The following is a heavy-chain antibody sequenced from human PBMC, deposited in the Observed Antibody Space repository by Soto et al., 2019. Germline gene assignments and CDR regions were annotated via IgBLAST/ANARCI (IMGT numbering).Heavy chain of an antibody. CDR1: GFTFSDYY. CDR2: ISSSSSYT. V-gene: IGHV3-11*06. D-gene: IGHD2-2*01. Sequence: PAGSLRLSCAASGFTFSDYYMSWIRQAPGKGLEWVSYISSSSSYTNYADSVKGRFTISRDNAKNSLYLQMNSLRAEDTAVYYCASADVGYCSSTSCYVNWFDPWGQGTLVTAPQ. J-gene: IGHJ5*02. CDR3: ASADVGYCSSTSCYVNWFDP.